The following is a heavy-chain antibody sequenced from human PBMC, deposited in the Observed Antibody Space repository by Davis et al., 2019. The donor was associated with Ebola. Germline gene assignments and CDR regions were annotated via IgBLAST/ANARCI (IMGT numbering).Heavy chain of an antibody. V-gene: IGHV3-9*01. CDR1: GFTFDDYA. D-gene: IGHD5-24*01. CDR2: ISWNSGSI. CDR3: VKDRRDGYNPFDY. J-gene: IGHJ4*02. Sequence: GGSLRLSCAASGFTFDDYAMHWVRQAPGKGLEWVSGISWNSGSIGYADSVKGRFTISRDNSKNTLYLQMSSLRAEDTAVYYCVKDRRDGYNPFDYWGQGTLVTVSS.